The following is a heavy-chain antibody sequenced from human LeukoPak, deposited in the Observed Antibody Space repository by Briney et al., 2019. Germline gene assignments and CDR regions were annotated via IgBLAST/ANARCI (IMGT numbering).Heavy chain of an antibody. CDR2: ITNTGSNT. V-gene: IGHV3-23*01. CDR3: AKAPMEDSWYIHFDF. Sequence: GGSLRLSCAASGFTFSSYAMSWVRQAPGKGLEWVSTITNTGSNTYYADSVKGRVTISRDNSKNTMYLQINSLRAEDTAKYYCAKAPMEDSWYIHFDFWGQGTLVTVSS. J-gene: IGHJ4*02. D-gene: IGHD6-13*01. CDR1: GFTFSSYA.